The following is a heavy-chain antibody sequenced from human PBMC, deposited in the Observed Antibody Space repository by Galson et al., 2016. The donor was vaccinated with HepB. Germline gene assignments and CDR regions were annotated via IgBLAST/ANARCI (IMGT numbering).Heavy chain of an antibody. J-gene: IGHJ4*02. CDR1: GFTFSDYA. V-gene: IGHV3-23*01. Sequence: SLRLSCAASGFTFSDYAMGWVRQAPGRGLEWASGISGLGSNTYYADSVKGRVTISRDNSKNTLHLQMNSLRADDTAVYYCAKESGLWNVKTDFDYWGQGTVVTV. CDR2: ISGLGSNT. D-gene: IGHD1-1*01. CDR3: AKESGLWNVKTDFDY.